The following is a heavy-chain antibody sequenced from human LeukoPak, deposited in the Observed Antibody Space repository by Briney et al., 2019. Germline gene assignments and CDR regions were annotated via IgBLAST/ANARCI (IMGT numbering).Heavy chain of an antibody. V-gene: IGHV4-30-4*01. D-gene: IGHD6-19*01. J-gene: IGHJ4*02. CDR2: IYYSGST. Sequence: SETLSLTGTVSGGSISSGDYYWSWIRQPRGKGLEWIGYIYYSGSTYYNPSLKSRVTISVDTSKNQFSLKLSSVTAADTAVYYCARVLSGWSFDYWGQGTLVTVSS. CDR1: GGSISSGDYY. CDR3: ARVLSGWSFDY.